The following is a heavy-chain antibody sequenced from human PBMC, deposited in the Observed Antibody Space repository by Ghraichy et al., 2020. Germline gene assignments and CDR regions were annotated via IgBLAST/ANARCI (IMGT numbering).Heavy chain of an antibody. J-gene: IGHJ6*02. CDR1: GFTFSSYA. CDR2: ISGSGGST. V-gene: IGHV3-23*01. Sequence: GGSLRLSCAASGFTFSSYAMSWVRQAPGKGLEWVSAISGSGGSTYYADSVKGRFTISRDNSKNTLYLQMNSLRAEDTAVYCCPVSIAAAGYYYGMDVWGQGTPVIVSS. D-gene: IGHD6-13*01. CDR3: PVSIAAAGYYYGMDV.